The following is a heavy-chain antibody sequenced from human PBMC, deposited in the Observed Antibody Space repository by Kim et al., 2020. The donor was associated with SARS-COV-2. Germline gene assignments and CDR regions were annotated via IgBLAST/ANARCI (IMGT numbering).Heavy chain of an antibody. D-gene: IGHD2-15*01. Sequence: GGSLRLSCAASGFTFGNYWMHWVRQVPGKGLVWVACITGDGSATYYADFVKGRFTISRDNAQNSVELQLDSLTVEDTAVYYCTDVGLPWVQGTLVTVSS. CDR1: GFTFGNYW. V-gene: IGHV3-74*01. CDR2: ITGDGSAT. CDR3: TDVGLP. J-gene: IGHJ1*01.